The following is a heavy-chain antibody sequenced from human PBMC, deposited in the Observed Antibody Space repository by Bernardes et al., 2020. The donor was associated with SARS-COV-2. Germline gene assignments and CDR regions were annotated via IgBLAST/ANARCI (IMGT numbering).Heavy chain of an antibody. J-gene: IGHJ6*02. Sequence: VGSLRLSCAASGFTFSSYGMHWVRQAPGKGLEWVAVIWYDGSNKYYADSVKGRFTISRDNSKNTLYLQMNSLRAEDTAVYYCARCLSEYYYYGMDVWGQGTTVTVSS. D-gene: IGHD3-16*01. CDR1: GFTFSSYG. CDR3: ARCLSEYYYYGMDV. CDR2: IWYDGSNK. V-gene: IGHV3-33*01.